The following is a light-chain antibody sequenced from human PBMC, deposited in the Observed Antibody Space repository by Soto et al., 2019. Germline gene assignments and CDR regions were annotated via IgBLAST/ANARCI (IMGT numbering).Light chain of an antibody. Sequence: QSVLTQPPSASGSPGQSVTISCTGTSSDVGGYNYVSWYQQHPGKAPKPVIYEVSKRPSGVPDRFSGSKSGNTASLTVSGLQAEDEADYYCSSYAGSSNPVFGTGTNLTVL. J-gene: IGLJ1*01. V-gene: IGLV2-8*01. CDR2: EVS. CDR1: SSDVGGYNY. CDR3: SSYAGSSNPV.